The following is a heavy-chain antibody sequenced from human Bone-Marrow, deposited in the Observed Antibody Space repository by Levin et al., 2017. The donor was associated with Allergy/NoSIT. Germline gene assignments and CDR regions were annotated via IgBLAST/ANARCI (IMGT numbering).Heavy chain of an antibody. CDR2: ISGSGSNT. Sequence: GESLKISCAASGLIFSNYAMNWVRRAAGKGLEWVSQISGSGSNTHYADSVRGRFTFSRDNSNNTVYLQMNSLRADDTAVYYCAGYDTSGYHSPFDYWGQGTLVTVSS. J-gene: IGHJ4*02. V-gene: IGHV3-23*01. CDR3: AGYDTSGYHSPFDY. CDR1: GLIFSNYA. D-gene: IGHD3-22*01.